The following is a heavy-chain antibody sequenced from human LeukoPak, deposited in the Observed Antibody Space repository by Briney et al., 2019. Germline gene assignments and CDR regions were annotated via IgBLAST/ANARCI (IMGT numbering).Heavy chain of an antibody. Sequence: SVKVSCKASEGTFNSYAISWVRQAPGQGLEWMGGIIPIFGTTNYVQKLQGRVTITADESTSAAYMELRSLRSEDTAMYYCARGRLRYYDTSGYYPPFDSWGQGTLVTVSS. J-gene: IGHJ4*02. CDR2: IIPIFGTT. CDR3: ARGRLRYYDTSGYYPPFDS. D-gene: IGHD3-22*01. CDR1: EGTFNSYA. V-gene: IGHV1-69*01.